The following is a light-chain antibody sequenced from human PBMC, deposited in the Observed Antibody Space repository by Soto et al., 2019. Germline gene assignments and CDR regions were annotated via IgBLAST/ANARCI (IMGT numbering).Light chain of an antibody. J-gene: IGLJ2*01. CDR2: DDT. V-gene: IGLV1-51*01. CDR1: RFNIGKDF. CDR3: GVWDSSLSVVV. Sequence: QSVLTQPPSVSAAPGQQVTISCSGSRFNIGKDFVSWYQQLPGTAPKLLSYDDTKRSSGIPDRFSGSKSGTSATLGIAGLQTGDEAEYYCGVWDSSLSVVVFGGGTKLTVL.